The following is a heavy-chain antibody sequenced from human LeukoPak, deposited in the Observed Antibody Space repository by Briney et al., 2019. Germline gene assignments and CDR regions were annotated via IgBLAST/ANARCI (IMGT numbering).Heavy chain of an antibody. Sequence: SETLSLTCTVSGGSISSYNWSWIRQPPGKGLEWVGYIYYSGGTNYNPSLKRRVTTSVDTTTNQSSLQLSSVPAADTAAYYCARAGIVATSFFDYWGQGTLVTVSS. V-gene: IGHV4-59*01. CDR2: IYYSGGT. CDR3: ARAGIVATSFFDY. CDR1: GGSISSYN. D-gene: IGHD5-12*01. J-gene: IGHJ4*02.